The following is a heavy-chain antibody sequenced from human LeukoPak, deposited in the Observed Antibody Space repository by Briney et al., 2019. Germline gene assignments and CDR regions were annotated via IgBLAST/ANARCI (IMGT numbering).Heavy chain of an antibody. CDR1: GFTFSSYW. J-gene: IGHJ5*02. CDR3: ARSRGSSGWYRWFDP. Sequence: GGSLRLSCAASGFTFSSYWMSWVRQAPGKGLEWVANIKQDGSEKHYVDSVKGRFTISRDNAKNSLYLQMNSLRAEDTAVYYCARSRGSSGWYRWFDPWGQGTLVTVSS. V-gene: IGHV3-7*01. CDR2: IKQDGSEK. D-gene: IGHD6-19*01.